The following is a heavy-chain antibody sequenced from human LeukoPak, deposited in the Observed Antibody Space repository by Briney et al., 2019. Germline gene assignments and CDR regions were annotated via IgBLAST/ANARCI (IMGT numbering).Heavy chain of an antibody. V-gene: IGHV3-7*03. J-gene: IGHJ4*02. Sequence: GGSLRLSCAASGFTFSSYWMSWVRQAPGKGLEWVANIKQDGSEKYYVDSAKGRFTISRDNAKNSLYLQMNSLRAEDTAVYYCAKCPQQQLVGYSDYWGQGTLVTVSS. D-gene: IGHD6-13*01. CDR3: AKCPQQQLVGYSDY. CDR2: IKQDGSEK. CDR1: GFTFSSYW.